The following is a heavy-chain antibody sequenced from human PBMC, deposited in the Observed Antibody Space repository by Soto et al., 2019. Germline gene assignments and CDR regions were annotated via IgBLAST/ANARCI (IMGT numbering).Heavy chain of an antibody. V-gene: IGHV3-11*06. Sequence: QVQLVESGGGLVKPGGSLRLSCAASGFTFSDYYMSWIRQAPGKGLEWVSYISSSSSYTNYADSVKGRFTISRDNAKNSLYLQMNSLRAEDTVVYYCARDLFYDSIGYYLGYWGQGTLVTVSS. CDR2: ISSSSSYT. J-gene: IGHJ4*02. CDR1: GFTFSDYY. D-gene: IGHD3-22*01. CDR3: ARDLFYDSIGYYLGY.